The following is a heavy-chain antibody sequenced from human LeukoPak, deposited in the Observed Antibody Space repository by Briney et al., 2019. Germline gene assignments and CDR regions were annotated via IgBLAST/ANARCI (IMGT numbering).Heavy chain of an antibody. D-gene: IGHD2-2*01. V-gene: IGHV3-74*01. Sequence: GGSLRLSCAASGFSFDDYDMSWVRQAPGKGLVWVSRILSDASSASYADSVKGRFTISRDIAKNTLYLQMNSLRAEDTAVYYCARVRITRANWFDPWGQGTLVTVSS. CDR1: GFSFDDYD. CDR2: ILSDASSA. J-gene: IGHJ5*02. CDR3: ARVRITRANWFDP.